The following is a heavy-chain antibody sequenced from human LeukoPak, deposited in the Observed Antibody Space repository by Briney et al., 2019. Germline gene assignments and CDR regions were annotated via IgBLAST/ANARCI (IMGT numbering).Heavy chain of an antibody. Sequence: GGSLRLSCAASGFTFSSYSMNWVRQAPGKGLEWVSSISSSSSYIYYADSVKGRFTISRENAKNSLYLQMNSLRAGDTAVYYCARARLDAFDIWGQGTMVTVSS. J-gene: IGHJ3*02. CDR1: GFTFSSYS. D-gene: IGHD6-25*01. V-gene: IGHV3-21*01. CDR3: ARARLDAFDI. CDR2: ISSSSSYI.